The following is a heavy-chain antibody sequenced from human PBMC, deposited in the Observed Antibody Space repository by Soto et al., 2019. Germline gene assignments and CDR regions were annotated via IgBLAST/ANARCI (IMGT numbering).Heavy chain of an antibody. V-gene: IGHV3-53*01. J-gene: IGHJ4*02. D-gene: IGHD1-26*01. Sequence: EVQLVESGGGLIQPGGSLRLSCAASGFTVSSNYMSWVRQAPGKGLEWVSVIYSGGSTYYADSVKGRFTISRDNSKNTLYLQMNSLRAEDTAVYFCLLGATTSDFDYWGQGTLVTVSS. CDR2: IYSGGST. CDR1: GFTVSSNY. CDR3: LLGATTSDFDY.